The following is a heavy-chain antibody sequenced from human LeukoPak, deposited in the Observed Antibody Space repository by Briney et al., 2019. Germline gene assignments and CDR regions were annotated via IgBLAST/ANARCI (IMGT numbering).Heavy chain of an antibody. Sequence: PSETLSLTCTVSTGSISNSSYYWGWFRQPPGRGLEWIGSIYYSGSTYYNPSLKSRVTISVDTSKNQFSLKLSSVTAADTAVYYCARSITMVRGVIIRSNWFDPWGQGTLVTVSS. D-gene: IGHD3-10*01. CDR3: ARSITMVRGVIIRSNWFDP. CDR1: TGSISNSSYY. J-gene: IGHJ5*02. CDR2: IYYSGST. V-gene: IGHV4-39*07.